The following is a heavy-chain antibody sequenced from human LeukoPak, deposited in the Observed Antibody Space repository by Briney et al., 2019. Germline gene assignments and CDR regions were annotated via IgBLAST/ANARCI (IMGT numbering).Heavy chain of an antibody. CDR3: ASENWGFDY. D-gene: IGHD7-27*01. Sequence: PGGSLRLSCAASGFTFSTYWMSWVRQAPGKGLEWVANIKQDGSEKYYVDSVKGRFTISRDNAKNSLYLQMNTLRPEDTAVYYCASENWGFDYWGQGTLVTVSS. CDR2: IKQDGSEK. CDR1: GFTFSTYW. J-gene: IGHJ4*02. V-gene: IGHV3-7*01.